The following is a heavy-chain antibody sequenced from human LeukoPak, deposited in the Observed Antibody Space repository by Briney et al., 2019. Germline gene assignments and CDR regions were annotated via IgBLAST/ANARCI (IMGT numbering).Heavy chain of an antibody. J-gene: IGHJ4*02. CDR3: AKDGITIFGVVNSGYFDY. V-gene: IGHV3-30*18. CDR2: ISYDGSNK. Sequence: GRSLRLSCAASGFTFSSYGMHWVRRAPGKGLEWVAVISYDGSNKYYADSVKGRFTISRDNSKNTLYLQMNSLRAEDTAVYYCAKDGITIFGVVNSGYFDYWGQGTLVTVSS. D-gene: IGHD3-3*01. CDR1: GFTFSSYG.